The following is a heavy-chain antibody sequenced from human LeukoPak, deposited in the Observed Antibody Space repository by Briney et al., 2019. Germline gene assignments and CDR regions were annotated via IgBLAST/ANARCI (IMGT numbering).Heavy chain of an antibody. Sequence: GGXLRLSCAASGFSFSSYTMNWVRQAPGKGLEWVSSISSGSGYIYYADSVKGRSTISRDNAKNSLYLQMNSLRDEDTAVYYCARPESESSGSLGAFDVWGQGTMVTVSS. CDR2: ISSGSGYI. V-gene: IGHV3-21*01. CDR1: GFSFSSYT. CDR3: ARPESESSGSLGAFDV. J-gene: IGHJ3*01. D-gene: IGHD3-22*01.